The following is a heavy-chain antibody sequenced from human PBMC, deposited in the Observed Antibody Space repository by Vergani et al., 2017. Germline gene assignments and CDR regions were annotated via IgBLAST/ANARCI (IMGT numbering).Heavy chain of an antibody. CDR1: GGTFSSYA. J-gene: IGHJ5*02. D-gene: IGHD3-10*01. Sequence: QVQLVQSGAEVKKPGSSVKVSCKASGGTFSSYAISWVRQAPGQGLEWMGGIIPLFGIANYAQKFQGRVTITADKSTSTAYMELSSLRSEDTAVYYCAGEGCDGARITSARWFDPWGQGTLVTVSS. V-gene: IGHV1-69*17. CDR2: IIPLFGIA. CDR3: AGEGCDGARITSARWFDP.